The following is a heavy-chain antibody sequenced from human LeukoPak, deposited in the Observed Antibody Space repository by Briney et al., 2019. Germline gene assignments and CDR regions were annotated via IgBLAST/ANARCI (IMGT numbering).Heavy chain of an antibody. CDR3: ASLTREPYSGSYSAQDTYYGMDV. V-gene: IGHV4-34*01. CDR2: INHSGST. Sequence: SETLSLTCAVYGGSFSGYYWSWIRQPPGKGLEWIGEINHSGSTNYNPSLKSRVTISVDTSKNQFSLKLSSVTAADTAVYYCASLTREPYSGSYSAQDTYYGMDVWGQGTTVTVSS. CDR1: GGSFSGYY. D-gene: IGHD1-26*01. J-gene: IGHJ6*02.